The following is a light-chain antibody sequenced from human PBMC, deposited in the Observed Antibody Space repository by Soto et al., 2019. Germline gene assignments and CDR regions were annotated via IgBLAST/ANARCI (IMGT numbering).Light chain of an antibody. Sequence: EIVLTQSSGTLSLSPGEGATLSCMASQSINNNVAWYQLKDGQVPRLVIYGASTRATDIPARFSGSGSGTDFTLTISSLEPEDAALYYCQQRSNWPPITFGQGTRLETK. V-gene: IGKV3-11*01. J-gene: IGKJ5*01. CDR2: GAS. CDR3: QQRSNWPPIT. CDR1: QSINNN.